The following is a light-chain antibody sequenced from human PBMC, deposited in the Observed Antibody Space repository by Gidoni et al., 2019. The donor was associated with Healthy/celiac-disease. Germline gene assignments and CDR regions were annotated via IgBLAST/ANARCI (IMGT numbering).Light chain of an antibody. V-gene: IGKV1-39*01. CDR2: AAS. CDR3: QQSYSTPFT. Sequence: DIQMTQSPSSLSASVGDRVTITCRASQSISSYLNWYQQKPGKAPKLLIYAASSLQSGVPSRFSGSGSGTDVTLTISSLQHEDLATYYCQQSYSTPFTFGPGTKVEIK. J-gene: IGKJ3*01. CDR1: QSISSY.